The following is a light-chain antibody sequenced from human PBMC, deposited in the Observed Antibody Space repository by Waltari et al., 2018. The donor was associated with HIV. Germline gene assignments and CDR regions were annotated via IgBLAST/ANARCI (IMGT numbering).Light chain of an antibody. Sequence: EIVLTKAPVTLSLSPGERATISCRASQRFYSSYLAWYQQRPGQSPRLLIYGATSRASCIPDRFSGSGSGTDFTLTITRLEPEDFAIYYCQQYGSSPLFGQWTKVDIK. J-gene: IGKJ2*01. CDR3: QQYGSSPL. CDR1: QRFYSSY. CDR2: GAT. V-gene: IGKV3-20*01.